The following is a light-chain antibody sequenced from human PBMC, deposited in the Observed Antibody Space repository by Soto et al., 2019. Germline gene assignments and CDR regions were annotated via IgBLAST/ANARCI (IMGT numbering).Light chain of an antibody. CDR3: QQYNNWPPIT. CDR1: QIVSNN. V-gene: IGKV3-15*01. J-gene: IGKJ5*01. Sequence: DIVLTQSPGTLSLSPGERATLSCRASQIVSNNYLAWYQQKPGQAPRLLIYDTSTRATGIPARFSGSGSGTEFTLTISSLQSEDFAVYYCQQYNNWPPITFGQGTRLEIK. CDR2: DTS.